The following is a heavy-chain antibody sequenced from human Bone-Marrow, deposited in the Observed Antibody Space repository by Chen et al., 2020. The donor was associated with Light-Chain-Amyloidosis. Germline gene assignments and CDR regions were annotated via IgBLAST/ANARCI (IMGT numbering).Heavy chain of an antibody. J-gene: IGHJ5*02. Sequence: QLQLQESGPELAKPSETLSLTCKVSGGSVSSRGFYWGWIRQSPGKGLEWIASISFSGNTYYNPSLKSGVTMSIDTSKNQFSMKVTSVTAADTALYYCAGLLDNSYASTWGQGTLVTVSS. CDR2: ISFSGNT. D-gene: IGHD3-16*01. CDR3: AGLLDNSYAST. V-gene: IGHV4-39*01. CDR1: GGSVSSRGFY.